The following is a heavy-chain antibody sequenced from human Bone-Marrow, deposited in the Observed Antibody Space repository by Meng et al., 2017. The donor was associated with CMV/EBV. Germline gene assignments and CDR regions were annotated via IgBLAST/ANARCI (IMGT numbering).Heavy chain of an antibody. D-gene: IGHD4-17*01. J-gene: IGHJ4*02. V-gene: IGHV1-46*01. CDR1: GYTFTSYY. CDR3: VCDYGDYAGFDY. CDR2: INPSGGST. Sequence: GESLKISCKASGYTFTSYYMHWVRQAPGQGLEWMGIINPSGGSTSYAQKFQGRVTMTRDTSTSTVYMELSSLRSEDTAVYYCVCDYGDYAGFDYWGQGTLVTVSS.